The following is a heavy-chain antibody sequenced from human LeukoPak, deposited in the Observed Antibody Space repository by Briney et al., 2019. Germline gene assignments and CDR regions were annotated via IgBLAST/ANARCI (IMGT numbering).Heavy chain of an antibody. CDR3: XXXSVDIVTYGMDV. D-gene: IGHD5-12*01. CDR1: GFTFSSYA. V-gene: IGHV3-23*01. CDR2: ISGSGGST. J-gene: IGHJ6*02. Sequence: GGSLRLSCAASGFTFSSYAMSWVRQAPGKGLEWVSAISGSGGSTYYADSVKGRFTISRDNSKNTLYLQMNSLRAEDTAVYYXXXXSVDIVTYGMDVWGQGTTVTVSS.